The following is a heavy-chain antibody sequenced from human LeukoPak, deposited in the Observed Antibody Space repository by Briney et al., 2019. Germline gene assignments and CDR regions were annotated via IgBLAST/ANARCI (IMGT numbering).Heavy chain of an antibody. CDR1: GFTFSDHY. Sequence: GGSLRLSCAASGFTFSDHYMDWVRQAPGKGLEWVGRTRDKANRYTTEYAASVKGRFTISRDDSKNSLYLQMNSLRAEDTAVYYCARDFGGSYFDYWGQGTLVTVSS. J-gene: IGHJ4*02. CDR2: TRDKANRYTT. V-gene: IGHV3-72*01. D-gene: IGHD1-26*01. CDR3: ARDFGGSYFDY.